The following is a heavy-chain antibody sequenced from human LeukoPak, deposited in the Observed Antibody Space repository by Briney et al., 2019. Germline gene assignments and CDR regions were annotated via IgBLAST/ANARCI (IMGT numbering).Heavy chain of an antibody. CDR2: IYSSGSS. CDR3: ARRIAARGWFDP. CDR1: GGSISSYY. Sequence: SETLSLTCTVSGGSISSYYWSWIRQPPGKGLEWIGYIYSSGSSNYNPSLKSRGTISVDTTKNQLYRKLRGVNAADTAEYYYARRIAARGWFDPWGQGTLLTVSS. J-gene: IGHJ5*02. D-gene: IGHD6-6*01. V-gene: IGHV4-4*09.